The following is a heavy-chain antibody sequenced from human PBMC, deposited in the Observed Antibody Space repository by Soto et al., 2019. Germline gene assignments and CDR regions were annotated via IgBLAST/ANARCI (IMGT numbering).Heavy chain of an antibody. D-gene: IGHD2-2*01. CDR1: GFTFTTYA. Sequence: EVQLLESGGGLVQPGGSLRLSCAASGFTFTTYAMNWVRQAPGKGLEWVSTVSGSGGSTYHADSVKGRFTVSRDNSKNTFYLQMNSLRTEDTAVYYCAKQTPNAGSTVWGQGTTVTVSS. CDR2: VSGSGGST. V-gene: IGHV3-23*01. CDR3: AKQTPNAGSTV. J-gene: IGHJ6*02.